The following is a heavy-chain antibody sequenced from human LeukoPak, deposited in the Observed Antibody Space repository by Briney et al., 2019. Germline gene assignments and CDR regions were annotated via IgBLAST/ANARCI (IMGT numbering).Heavy chain of an antibody. CDR2: INHSGST. V-gene: IGHV4-34*01. CDR3: ARHRTYYSFNWFDP. CDR1: GGSFTGYY. D-gene: IGHD1-26*01. J-gene: IGHJ5*02. Sequence: SETLSLTCAVYGGSFTGYYWNWIRQPPGKGLEWIGEINHSGSTNYNPSLKSRVTISVDTSKNQFSLRLSSVTAADTAVYYCARHRTYYSFNWFDPWGQGTLVTVSS.